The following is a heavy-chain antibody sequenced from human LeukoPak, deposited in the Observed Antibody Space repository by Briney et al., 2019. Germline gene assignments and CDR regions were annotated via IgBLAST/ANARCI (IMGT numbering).Heavy chain of an antibody. Sequence: PSETLSLTCTVSGDFISSDFWSWIRQPPGKRLEWIGHIYYSGSTNYNPSLKSRVTISVDTSKNQFSLKLSSVTAADTAVYYCASRSSIWSGYQDTLYYFDSWGQGTLVTVSS. CDR2: IYYSGST. J-gene: IGHJ4*02. CDR1: GDFISSDF. D-gene: IGHD3-3*01. V-gene: IGHV4-59*01. CDR3: ASRSSIWSGYQDTLYYFDS.